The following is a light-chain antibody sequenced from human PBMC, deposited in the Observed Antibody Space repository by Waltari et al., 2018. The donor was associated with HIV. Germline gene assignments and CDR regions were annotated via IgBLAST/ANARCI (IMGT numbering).Light chain of an antibody. CDR2: GAS. CDR3: QQTYKTPHT. V-gene: IGKV1-39*01. CDR1: QNIDSS. Sequence: DIQMTQSPSSLSASVGVRVTITCRASQNIDSSLNWYQQTPVKAPKLLIFGASNLQSGVPSRFTGSRSGTDFTLTVSSLQPEDFTTYYCQQTYKTPHTFGQGTRLEIK. J-gene: IGKJ5*01.